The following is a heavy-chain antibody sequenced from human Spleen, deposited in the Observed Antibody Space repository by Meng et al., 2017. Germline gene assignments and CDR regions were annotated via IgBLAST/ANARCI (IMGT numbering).Heavy chain of an antibody. CDR2: IKAKTNGGTT. Sequence: EVQLVESGGGLVKPGGSLRLSCAASGFTFSNAWMSWVRQAPGKGLEWVGRIKAKTNGGTTDFAAPVKGRFTISRDDSKNTLYLQMNSLKTEDTAVYYCTPPPIYFYGSGGRGYWGQGTLVTVSS. CDR3: TPPPIYFYGSGGRGY. V-gene: IGHV3-15*01. CDR1: GFTFSNAW. D-gene: IGHD3-10*01. J-gene: IGHJ4*02.